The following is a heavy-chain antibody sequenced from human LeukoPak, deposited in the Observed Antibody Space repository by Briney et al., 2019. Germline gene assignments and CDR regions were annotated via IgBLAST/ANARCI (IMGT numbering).Heavy chain of an antibody. V-gene: IGHV4-4*09. CDR1: GGSLTDYY. CDR3: ARLAIRSTWYFDL. J-gene: IGHJ2*01. D-gene: IGHD3-10*01. CDR2: ISPGGNT. Sequence: SETLSLTCTVSGGSLTDYYYNWIRQPPGQGQGLEWIGFISPGGNTNYNPSLKGRVSISVDKSKNQCSLTVTSVAAADTAMYYCARLAIRSTWYFDLWGRGTLVTVSS.